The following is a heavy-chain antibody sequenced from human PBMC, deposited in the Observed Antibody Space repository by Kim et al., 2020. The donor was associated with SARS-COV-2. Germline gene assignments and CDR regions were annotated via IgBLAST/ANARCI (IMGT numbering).Heavy chain of an antibody. CDR1: GFTLSSYA. CDR3: ARSLAVGAQPDPHFQH. J-gene: IGHJ1*01. V-gene: IGHV3-30*04. D-gene: IGHD1-26*01. Sequence: GGSLRLSCAASGFTLSSYAMHWVRQAPGKGLEWVAVISYDGSNKYYVDSVKGRFTISRDNSKNTLYLQMNSLRAEDTAVYYCARSLAVGAQPDPHFQHWGQGTLVTVSS. CDR2: ISYDGSNK.